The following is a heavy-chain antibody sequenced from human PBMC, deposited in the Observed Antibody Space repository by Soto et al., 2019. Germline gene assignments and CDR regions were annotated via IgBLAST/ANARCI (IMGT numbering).Heavy chain of an antibody. CDR3: AATVYSGYDRVRYYFDY. J-gene: IGHJ4*02. CDR1: GGSISSYY. Sequence: SETLSLTCTVSGGSISSYYWSWIRQPPGKGLEWIGYIYYSGSTNYNPSLKSRVTISVDTSKNQFSLKLSSVTAADTAVYYCAATVYSGYDRVRYYFDYWGQGTLVTVSS. V-gene: IGHV4-59*08. D-gene: IGHD5-12*01. CDR2: IYYSGST.